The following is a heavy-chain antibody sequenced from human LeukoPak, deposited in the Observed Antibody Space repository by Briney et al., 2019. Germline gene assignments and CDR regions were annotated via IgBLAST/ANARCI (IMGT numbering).Heavy chain of an antibody. Sequence: SVKVSCKASGGTFSSYTISWVRQAPGQGLEWMGRIIPILGIANYAQKFQGRVTITADKSTSTAYMELSSLRSEDTAVYYCARDCSITIFGVAFGPWGQGTLVTVSS. V-gene: IGHV1-69*04. D-gene: IGHD3-3*01. CDR1: GGTFSSYT. CDR3: ARDCSITIFGVAFGP. J-gene: IGHJ5*02. CDR2: IIPILGIA.